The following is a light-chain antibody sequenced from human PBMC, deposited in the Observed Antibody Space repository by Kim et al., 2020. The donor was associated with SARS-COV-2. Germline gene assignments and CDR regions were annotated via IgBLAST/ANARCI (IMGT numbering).Light chain of an antibody. J-gene: IGKJ2*03. Sequence: DIQMTQSPSSLSASVRDRVIITCRASQSISTHLNWYQQKPGKVPQLLIYAASSLQSGVPSRFSDSGSGTDFSLTISSLEPEDFATYYCQQGYSAPYSFGQGTKLEI. CDR3: QQGYSAPYS. CDR2: AAS. CDR1: QSISTH. V-gene: IGKV1-39*01.